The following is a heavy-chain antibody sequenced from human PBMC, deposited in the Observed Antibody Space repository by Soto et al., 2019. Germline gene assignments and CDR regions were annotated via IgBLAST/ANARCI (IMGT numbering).Heavy chain of an antibody. D-gene: IGHD2-15*01. CDR2: TSYDGSKK. V-gene: IGHV3-30*18. CDR1: GFSFRSYA. CDR3: AKEGQAHCSGGSCFSGWFDA. J-gene: IGHJ3*01. Sequence: QVQLGESGGGVVQPGKSLRLSWVASGFSFRSYAMHWVRQAPGQGLEWVAFTSYDGSKKDYAASVKGRFTVSRGNFENILDLEMNSLRPEDTAVYYCAKEGQAHCSGGSCFSGWFDAWGHGTHVTVSS.